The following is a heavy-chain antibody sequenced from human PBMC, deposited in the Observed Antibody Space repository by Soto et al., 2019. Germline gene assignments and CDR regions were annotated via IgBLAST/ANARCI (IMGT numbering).Heavy chain of an antibody. CDR2: ISSSSSTI. V-gene: IGHV3-48*01. J-gene: IGHJ5*02. CDR3: ARVHYDFWSGYSPNWFDP. CDR1: GFTFSSYS. Sequence: VQLVESGGGLVQPGGSLRLSCAASGFTFSSYSMNWVRQAPGKGLEWVSYISSSSSTIYYADSVKGRFTISRDNAKNSLYLQMNSLRAEDTAVYYCARVHYDFWSGYSPNWFDPWGQGTLVTVSS. D-gene: IGHD3-3*01.